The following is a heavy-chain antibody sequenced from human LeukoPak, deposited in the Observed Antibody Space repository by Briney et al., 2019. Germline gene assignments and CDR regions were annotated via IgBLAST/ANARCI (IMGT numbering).Heavy chain of an antibody. J-gene: IGHJ6*02. Sequence: SETLSLTCAVYGGSFSGYYWSWIRQPPGKGLEWIGEINHSGSTNYNPSLKSRVTISVDTSKNQFSLKLSSVTAADTAVYYCARGGGSGSYYKRRPHYYYGMDVWGQGTTVTVSS. D-gene: IGHD3-10*01. V-gene: IGHV4-34*01. CDR2: INHSGST. CDR3: ARGGGSGSYYKRRPHYYYGMDV. CDR1: GGSFSGYY.